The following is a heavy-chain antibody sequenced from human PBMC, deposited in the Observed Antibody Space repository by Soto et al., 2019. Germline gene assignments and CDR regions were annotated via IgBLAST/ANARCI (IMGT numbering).Heavy chain of an antibody. D-gene: IGHD3-10*01. CDR3: AKDRGRPDAFNI. Sequence: HPVGSLRLSCAGSGYNFGGFWMHWVRQAPGKGLVWVSRIDNGGTNTVYADAVKGRFTISRDNAKNTLYLQMNSLRAEDTAVYYCAKDRGRPDAFNIWGQGTMVTVSS. CDR1: GYNFGGFW. CDR2: IDNGGTNT. V-gene: IGHV3-74*01. J-gene: IGHJ3*02.